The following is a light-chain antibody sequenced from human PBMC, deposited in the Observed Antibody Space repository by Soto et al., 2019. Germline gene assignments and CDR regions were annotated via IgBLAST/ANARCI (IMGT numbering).Light chain of an antibody. CDR2: GAS. V-gene: IGKV3-20*01. J-gene: IGKJ1*01. CDR3: EQYDSSPKT. Sequence: LMPKPRTMVLSGGERATRSCRTSQSVDRRYLAWYQQKPGQAPRLLIYGASSRATGIPDRFSGSGSGTDFALSISRLESEDFAVYYCEQYDSSPKTFGRGTKVDIK. CDR1: QSVDRRY.